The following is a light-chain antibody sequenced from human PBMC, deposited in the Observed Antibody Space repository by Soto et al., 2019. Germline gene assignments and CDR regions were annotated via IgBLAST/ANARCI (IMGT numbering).Light chain of an antibody. CDR2: KAS. CDR3: QHYNSYSDA. J-gene: IGKJ1*01. CDR1: QTISSW. V-gene: IGKV1-5*03. Sequence: DVQMTQSPSTLSGSVGDRVTITCRASQTISSWLAWYQQKPGKAPKLLIYKASTLTSGVPSRFSGSGSVTKFTLTISSLQPDDFAAYFCQHYNSYSDAFVQGTKVELK.